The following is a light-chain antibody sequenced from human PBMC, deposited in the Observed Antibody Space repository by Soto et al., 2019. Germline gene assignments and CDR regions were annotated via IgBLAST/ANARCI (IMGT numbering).Light chain of an antibody. CDR1: SSNIGAGYD. V-gene: IGLV1-40*01. Sequence: QSALTQPPSVSGAPGQRVTISCTGRSSNIGAGYDVHWYQQLPGTAPKLLIYGNSNRPSGVPDRFSGSKSGTSASLAITGLQAEDEADYYCQSYDSSLSGSSVFGGGTKLTVL. CDR3: QSYDSSLSGSSV. J-gene: IGLJ2*01. CDR2: GNS.